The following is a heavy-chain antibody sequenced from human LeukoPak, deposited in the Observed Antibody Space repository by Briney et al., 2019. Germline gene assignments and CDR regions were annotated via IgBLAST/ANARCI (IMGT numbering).Heavy chain of an antibody. CDR3: VRTWAGGSYAFDY. CDR1: GGTFSSYA. V-gene: IGHV1-69*05. CDR2: IIPIFGTA. D-gene: IGHD1-26*01. J-gene: IGHJ4*02. Sequence: ASVKVSCKASGGTFSSYAISWVRQAPGQGLEWMGGIIPIFGTANYAQKFQGRVTITTDESTSTAYMELSSLRSEDTAVYYCVRTWAGGSYAFDYWGQGTLVTVSS.